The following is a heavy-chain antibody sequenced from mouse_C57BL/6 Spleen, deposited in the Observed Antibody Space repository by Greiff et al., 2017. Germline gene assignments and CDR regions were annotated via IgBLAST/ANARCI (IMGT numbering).Heavy chain of an antibody. CDR3: ARSHHYYGPVPGAMDY. V-gene: IGHV14-3*01. J-gene: IGHJ4*01. Sequence: VQLQQSVAELVRPGASVKLSCTASGFNIKNTYMHWVKQRPEQGLEWIGRIDPANGNTKYAPKFQGKATITADTSSNTAYLQRSSLTSEDTAIYYCARSHHYYGPVPGAMDYWGQGTSVTVSS. CDR2: IDPANGNT. D-gene: IGHD1-1*01. CDR1: GFNIKNTY.